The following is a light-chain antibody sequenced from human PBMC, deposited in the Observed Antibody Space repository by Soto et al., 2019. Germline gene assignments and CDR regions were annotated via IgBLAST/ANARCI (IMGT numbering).Light chain of an antibody. Sequence: IVMTQSPATLSVSPGERATLSCRASESVSSNLAWYQQKPGQAPRLLFYGASTRATGIPARFSGSGSGTQFTLTISSLQSEDFAVYYCQQFNEWPLTFGGGTKVDI. CDR1: ESVSSN. V-gene: IGKV3-15*01. CDR2: GAS. J-gene: IGKJ4*01. CDR3: QQFNEWPLT.